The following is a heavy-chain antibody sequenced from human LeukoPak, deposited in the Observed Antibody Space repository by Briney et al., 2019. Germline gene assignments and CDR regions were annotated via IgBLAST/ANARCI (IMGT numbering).Heavy chain of an antibody. V-gene: IGHV4-59*02. CDR2: IYYSGST. D-gene: IGHD2-2*01. CDR1: GGSVSGDY. CDR3: ARGVVPAAKPFDY. Sequence: TSSETLSLTCAVYGGSVSGDYWSWIRQPPGKGLEWIGYIYYSGSTNYNPSLKSRVTISVDTSKNQFSLKLSSVTAADTAVYYCARGVVPAAKPFDYWGQGTLVTVSS. J-gene: IGHJ4*02.